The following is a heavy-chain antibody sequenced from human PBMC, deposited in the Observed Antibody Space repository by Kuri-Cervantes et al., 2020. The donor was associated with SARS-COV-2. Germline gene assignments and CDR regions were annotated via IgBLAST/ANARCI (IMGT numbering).Heavy chain of an antibody. CDR2: INHSGST. V-gene: IGHV4-39*01. CDR3: ARPYGDDLNWYFDL. CDR1: GGSISSGGYY. D-gene: IGHD4-17*01. Sequence: GSLRLSCTVSGGSISSGGYYWSWIRQPPGKGLEWIGEINHSGSTNYNPSLKSRVTISVDTSKNQFSLKLSSVTAADTAVYYCARPYGDDLNWYFDLWGRGTLVTVSS. J-gene: IGHJ2*01.